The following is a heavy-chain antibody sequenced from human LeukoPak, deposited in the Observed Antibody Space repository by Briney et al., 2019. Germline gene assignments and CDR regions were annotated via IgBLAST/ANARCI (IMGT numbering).Heavy chain of an antibody. CDR1: GFTFSYYG. CDR2: IRYTASDK. Sequence: GGSLRLSCAASGFTFSYYGMHWVRQPPGKGLEWVAFIRYTASDKYYADSVKGRFTISRDNSKNMLYLQMNSLRAEDTAVYYCARATIDYWGQGTLVTVSS. CDR3: ARATIDY. V-gene: IGHV3-30*02. J-gene: IGHJ4*02.